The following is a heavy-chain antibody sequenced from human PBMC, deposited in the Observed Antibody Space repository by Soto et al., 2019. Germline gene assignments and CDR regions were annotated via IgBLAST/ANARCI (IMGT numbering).Heavy chain of an antibody. D-gene: IGHD4-17*01. V-gene: IGHV1-69*06. Sequence: GASVKVSCKASGGTFSSYAISWVRQAPGQGLEWMGGIIPIFGTANYAQKFQGRVTITADKSTSTAYMELSSLRSEDTAVYYCARLGDYGDYWSWGQGTLVTVSS. CDR2: IIPIFGTA. CDR1: GGTFSSYA. CDR3: ARLGDYGDYWS. J-gene: IGHJ4*02.